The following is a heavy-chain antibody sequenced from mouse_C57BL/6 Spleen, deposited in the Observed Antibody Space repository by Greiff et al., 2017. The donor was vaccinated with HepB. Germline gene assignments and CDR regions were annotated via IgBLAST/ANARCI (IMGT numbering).Heavy chain of an antibody. CDR3: ARGTYWAFDY. V-gene: IGHV1-64*01. Sequence: QVQLKQPGAELVKPGASVKLSCKASGYTFTSYWMHWVKQRPGQGLEWIGMIHPNSGSTNYNEKFKSKATLTVDKSSSTAYMQLSSLTSEDSAVYYCARGTYWAFDYWGQGTTLTVSS. J-gene: IGHJ2*01. D-gene: IGHD4-1*01. CDR2: IHPNSGST. CDR1: GYTFTSYW.